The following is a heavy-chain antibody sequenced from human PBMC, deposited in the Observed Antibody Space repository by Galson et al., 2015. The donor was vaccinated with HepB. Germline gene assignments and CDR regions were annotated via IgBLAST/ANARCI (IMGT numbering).Heavy chain of an antibody. D-gene: IGHD2-21*02. CDR3: ARAYCGGDCSVYYYGMDV. V-gene: IGHV1-18*04. CDR1: GYTFTNYD. CDR2: ISAFSGNR. Sequence: VKVSCKASGYTFTNYDINWVRQAPGQGLDWMGGISAFSGNRNYAEKFQGRVIMTTDTSTRTAYMELRSLRSDDSAVYYCARAYCGGDCSVYYYGMDVWGQGTTVTASS. J-gene: IGHJ6*02.